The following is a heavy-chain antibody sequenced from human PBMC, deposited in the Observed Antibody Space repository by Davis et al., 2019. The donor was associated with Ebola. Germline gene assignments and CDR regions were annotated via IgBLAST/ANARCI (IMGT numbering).Heavy chain of an antibody. Sequence: GESLKISCAASGFTFSSYAMHWVRQAPGKGLEWVAVISYDESDKYYADSVKGRFTISRENSKNTLYLHMNSLRDDDTAVYYCARPYCTSPSCTLSYFDYWGQGTLVTVSS. D-gene: IGHD2-2*01. CDR1: GFTFSSYA. V-gene: IGHV3-30*04. CDR2: ISYDESDK. J-gene: IGHJ4*02. CDR3: ARPYCTSPSCTLSYFDY.